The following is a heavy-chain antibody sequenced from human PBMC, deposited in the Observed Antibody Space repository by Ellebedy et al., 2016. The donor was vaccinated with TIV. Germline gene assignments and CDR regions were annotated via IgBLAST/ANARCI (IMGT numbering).Heavy chain of an antibody. V-gene: IGHV1-24*01. Sequence: AASVKVSCKVSGYTLTELSMHWVRQAPGKGLEWMGGFDPEDGETIYAQKFQGRVTMTEDTSTDTAYMELSSLRSEDTAVYYCATVKAQGWFGELFSYWGQGTLVTVSS. CDR2: FDPEDGET. CDR1: GYTLTELS. J-gene: IGHJ4*02. D-gene: IGHD3-10*01. CDR3: ATVKAQGWFGELFSY.